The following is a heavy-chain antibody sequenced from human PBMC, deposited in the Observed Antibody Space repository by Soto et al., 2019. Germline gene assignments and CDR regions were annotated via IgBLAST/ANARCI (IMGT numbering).Heavy chain of an antibody. CDR1: GGSINSGDYY. V-gene: IGHV4-30-4*01. CDR2: IYYSGST. J-gene: IGHJ4*02. D-gene: IGHD4-17*01. CDR3: ARIGLTTALL. Sequence: PSETLSLTCTVSGGSINSGDYYWSWIRQPPGKGLEWIGHIYYSGSTYYNPPLRSRVTISIDTSKNHFFLNLSSVTAADTAVYYCARIGLTTALLWGQGTLVTVSS.